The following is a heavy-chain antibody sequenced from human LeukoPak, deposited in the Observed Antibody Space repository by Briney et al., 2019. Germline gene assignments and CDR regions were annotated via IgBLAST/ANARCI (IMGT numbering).Heavy chain of an antibody. CDR1: GFTFSSYG. Sequence: GGSLRLSCAASGFTFSSYGTHWVRQAPGKGLEWVAVISYDGSNKYYADSVKGRFTISRDNSKNTLYLQMNSLRAEDTAVYYCARTDLLWFGESDYWGRGTLVTVSS. CDR3: ARTDLLWFGESDY. D-gene: IGHD3-10*01. V-gene: IGHV3-30*03. CDR2: ISYDGSNK. J-gene: IGHJ4*02.